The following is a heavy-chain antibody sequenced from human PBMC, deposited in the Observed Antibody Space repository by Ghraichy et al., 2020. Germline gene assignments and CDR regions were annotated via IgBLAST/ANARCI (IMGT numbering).Heavy chain of an antibody. CDR3: ATELSLRGPAAIPDAFDI. Sequence: ASVKVSCKVSGYTFTELSMNWVRQAPGKGLEWMGGFDPEDGETIYAQKFQGRVTMTEDTSTDTAYMELSSLRSEDTAVYYCATELSLRGPAAIPDAFDIWGQETMVTVSS. J-gene: IGHJ3*02. D-gene: IGHD2-2*02. CDR2: FDPEDGET. V-gene: IGHV1-24*01. CDR1: GYTFTELS.